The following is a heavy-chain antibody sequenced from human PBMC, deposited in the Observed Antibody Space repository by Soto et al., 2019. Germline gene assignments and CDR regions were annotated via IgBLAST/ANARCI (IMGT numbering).Heavy chain of an antibody. CDR3: ARGGIVPMVYAIGNWFDP. J-gene: IGHJ5*02. CDR2: MNPNSGNT. Sequence: QVQLVQSGAEVKKPGASVKVSCKASGYTFTSYDINWVRQATGQGLEWMGWMNPNSGNTGYAQKFQGRVTMTRNTSISTAYLELSSLRSEDTAVYYCARGGIVPMVYAIGNWFDPWGQGTLVTVSS. CDR1: GYTFTSYD. D-gene: IGHD2-8*01. V-gene: IGHV1-8*01.